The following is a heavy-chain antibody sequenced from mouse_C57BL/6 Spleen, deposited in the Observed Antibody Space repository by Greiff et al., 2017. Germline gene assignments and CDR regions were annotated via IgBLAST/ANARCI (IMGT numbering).Heavy chain of an antibody. CDR1: GFTFSDYY. CDR2: INYDGSST. V-gene: IGHV5-16*01. CDR3: AREGDYYGSRDYAMDY. J-gene: IGHJ4*01. Sequence: EVMLVESEGGLVQPGSSMKLSCTASGFTFSDYYMAWVRQVPEKGLEWVANINYDGSSTYYLDSLKSRFIISRDNAKNILYLQMSSLKSEDTATYYCAREGDYYGSRDYAMDYWGQGTSVTVSS. D-gene: IGHD1-1*01.